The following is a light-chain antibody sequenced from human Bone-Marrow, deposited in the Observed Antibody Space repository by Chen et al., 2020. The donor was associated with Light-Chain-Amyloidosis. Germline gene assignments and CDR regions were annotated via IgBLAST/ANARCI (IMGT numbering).Light chain of an antibody. CDR3: SSYAGSYTWV. Sequence: QSALTQPRSVSGSPGQSITISCTGTSGDVGGYYFVSWYQQHPGKAPQLIIYDVSKRPPGVPYRFSGSKSGKTASLTVHGLQAEDEADYYCSSYAGSYTWVFGGGTKLTVL. CDR2: DVS. CDR1: SGDVGGYYF. V-gene: IGLV2-11*01. J-gene: IGLJ3*02.